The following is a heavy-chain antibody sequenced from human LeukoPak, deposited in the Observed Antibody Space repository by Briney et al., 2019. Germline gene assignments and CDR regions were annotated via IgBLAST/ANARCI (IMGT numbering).Heavy chain of an antibody. V-gene: IGHV4-34*01. D-gene: IGHD4-17*01. CDR2: IDHSGSA. J-gene: IGHJ4*02. CDR1: GGSFSGYY. Sequence: PSETLSLTCAVSGGSFSGYYWTWIRQPPGKGLEWIGEIDHSGSANYNPSLKSRVTISLDTSKNQFSLKLSSVTAADTAVYYCARGQGTVTTHWGQGTLVTVSS. CDR3: ARGQGTVTTH.